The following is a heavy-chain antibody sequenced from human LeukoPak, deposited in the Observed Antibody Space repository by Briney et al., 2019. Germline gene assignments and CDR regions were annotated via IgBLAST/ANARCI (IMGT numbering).Heavy chain of an antibody. Sequence: SETLSLTCTVSGYSISSGYYWGWIRQPPGKGLEWIGSIYHSGSTYYNPSLKSRVTISVDTSKNQFSLKLSSVTAADTAVYYCARVLPAVYYYYYYMDVWGKGTTVTVSS. CDR2: IYHSGST. D-gene: IGHD2-2*01. CDR3: ARVLPAVYYYYYYMDV. V-gene: IGHV4-38-2*02. J-gene: IGHJ6*03. CDR1: GYSISSGYY.